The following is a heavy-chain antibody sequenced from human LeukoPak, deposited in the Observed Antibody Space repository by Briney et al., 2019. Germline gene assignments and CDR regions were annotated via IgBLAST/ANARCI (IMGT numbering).Heavy chain of an antibody. J-gene: IGHJ4*02. CDR3: ARHAGSGSYGLFDY. D-gene: IGHD1-26*01. CDR1: GGSTSSYY. CDR2: IYYSGST. V-gene: IGHV4-59*08. Sequence: SETLSLTCTVSGGSTSSYYWSWIRQPPGKGLEWIGYIYYSGSTNYNPSLKSRVTISVDTSKNQFSLKLSSVTAADTAVYYCARHAGSGSYGLFDYWGQGTLVTVSS.